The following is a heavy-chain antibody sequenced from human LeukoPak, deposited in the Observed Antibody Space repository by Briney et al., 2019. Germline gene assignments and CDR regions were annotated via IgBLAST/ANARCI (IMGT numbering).Heavy chain of an antibody. CDR2: ISSSGSTI. D-gene: IGHD2-2*01. J-gene: IGHJ4*02. V-gene: IGHV3-11*01. CDR3: ARVIGDIVVVPAAMLDY. Sequence: PGGSLRLSCAASGFTFSDYYMSWIRQAPGKGLEWVSYISSSGSTIYYADSVKGRFTISRDNAKNSLYLQMNSLRAEDTAVYYCARVIGDIVVVPAAMLDYWGQGTLVTVSS. CDR1: GFTFSDYY.